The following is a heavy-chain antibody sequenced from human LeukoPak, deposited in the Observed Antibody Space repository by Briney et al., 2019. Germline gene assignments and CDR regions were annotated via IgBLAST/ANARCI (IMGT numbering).Heavy chain of an antibody. CDR2: INLNGGST. V-gene: IGHV3-20*04. Sequence: GGSLRLSCAASEFSISSYWMTWVRQAPGKGLEWGIGINLNGGSTGYAYSVKGRFTISRDNAKNSLDLQMNSLRAEDTALYYCAIDSRTIAARPDWYFDLWGRGTRDTVPS. J-gene: IGHJ2*01. D-gene: IGHD6-6*01. CDR3: AIDSRTIAARPDWYFDL. CDR1: EFSISSYW.